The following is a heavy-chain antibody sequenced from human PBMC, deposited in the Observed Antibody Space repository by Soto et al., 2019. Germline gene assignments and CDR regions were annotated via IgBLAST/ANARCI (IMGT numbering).Heavy chain of an antibody. V-gene: IGHV3-23*01. Sequence: EVQLLESGGGLVQPGGSLRLSCAASGFTFSSYAMSWVRQAPGKGLEWVSTISGSGGSTYYADSVKGRFTISRENSKNTLYLQMNRLRAEGTAVYHWAKAPYWDIVVGSYRRCHFDYWGQGTLVTVSS. J-gene: IGHJ4*02. CDR2: ISGSGGST. CDR1: GFTFSSYA. D-gene: IGHD2-2*01. CDR3: AKAPYWDIVVGSYRRCHFDY.